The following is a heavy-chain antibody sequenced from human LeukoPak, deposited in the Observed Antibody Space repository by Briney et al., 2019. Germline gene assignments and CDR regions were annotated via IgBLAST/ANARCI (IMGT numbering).Heavy chain of an antibody. Sequence: SETLSLTCTVSGGSISNYYWSWIRQHPGKGLEWIGYIYHSGSTNYNPSLRSRVTISVDTSKNQFSLKLRSVTAADTAVYYCARDVYYASGGYGMDVWGQGTTVTVSS. J-gene: IGHJ6*02. D-gene: IGHD3-10*01. CDR2: IYHSGST. V-gene: IGHV4-59*01. CDR1: GGSISNYY. CDR3: ARDVYYASGGYGMDV.